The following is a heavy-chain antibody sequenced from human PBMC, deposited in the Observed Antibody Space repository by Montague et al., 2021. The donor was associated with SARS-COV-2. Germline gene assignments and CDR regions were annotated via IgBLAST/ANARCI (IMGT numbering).Heavy chain of an antibody. V-gene: IGHV4-39*02. CDR1: GGFISDSYY. J-gene: IGHJ6*02. CDR2: LYRSGSV. D-gene: IGHD3-10*01. CDR3: VRGAEEAHFAMDV. Sequence: SETLSLTCIVSGGFISDSYYWAWLRQAPGKGLGWLGSLYRSGSVYSNPSLNSRVSISVDKSKNHLSLRLTSATAAETAVYYCVRGAEEAHFAMDVWGQGTTGTVSS.